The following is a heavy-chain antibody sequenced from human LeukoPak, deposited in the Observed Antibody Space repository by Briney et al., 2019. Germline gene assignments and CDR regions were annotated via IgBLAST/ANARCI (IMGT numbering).Heavy chain of an antibody. V-gene: IGHV1-8*01. CDR1: GYTFTDYE. D-gene: IGHD3-16*01. Sequence: ASVKVSCKTSGYTFTDYEINWVREATGQGLEWMGWMNPNSGNTAYAQKLQGRVTMTTDTSTSTAYMELRSLRSDDTAVYYCARDSLGYFDYWGQGTLVTVSS. J-gene: IGHJ4*02. CDR3: ARDSLGYFDY. CDR2: MNPNSGNT.